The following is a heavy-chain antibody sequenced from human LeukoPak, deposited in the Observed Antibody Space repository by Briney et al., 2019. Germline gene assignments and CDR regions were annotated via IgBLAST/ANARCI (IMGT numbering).Heavy chain of an antibody. V-gene: IGHV3-23*01. CDR1: GFTFTSFA. CDR2: IRGSGYTT. Sequence: PGGSLRLSCAASGFTFTSFAMNWARQAPGKGLEWVSVIRGSGYTTHYADSVKGRFTISRDNFKNTLYLQMNSLRGEDTAVYYCAKKRYEDGTSSPGYLDVWGQGTTVTVSS. J-gene: IGHJ6*02. D-gene: IGHD1-1*01. CDR3: AKKRYEDGTSSPGYLDV.